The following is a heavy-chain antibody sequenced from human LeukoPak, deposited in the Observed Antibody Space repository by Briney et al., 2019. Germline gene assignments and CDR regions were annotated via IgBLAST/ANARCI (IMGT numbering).Heavy chain of an antibody. CDR3: ARDVAAAAYNGYNWFDP. J-gene: IGHJ5*02. CDR2: TYYRSKWYN. Sequence: SQTLSLTCAISGDSVSSNSAAWNWIRQSPSRGLEWLGRTYYRSKWYNDYAVSVKSRITINPDTSKNQFSLQLNSVTPEDTAVYYCARDVAAAAYNGYNWFDPWGQGTLVTVSS. V-gene: IGHV6-1*01. D-gene: IGHD6-13*01. CDR1: GDSVSSNSAA.